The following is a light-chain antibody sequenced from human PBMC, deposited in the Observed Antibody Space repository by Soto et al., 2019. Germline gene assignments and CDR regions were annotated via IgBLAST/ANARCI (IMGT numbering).Light chain of an antibody. CDR1: SSDIGGYKY. CDR2: DVN. J-gene: IGLJ1*01. V-gene: IGLV2-14*01. CDR3: SSYTSTWV. Sequence: QSALTQPASVSGSPGQSITISCTGASSDIGGYKYVSWYQQYPGEAPKLILYDVNSRPSGVSNRFSGSKSGNTASLTIAGRQAVDEADYYCSSYTSTWVFGTGTKVTVL.